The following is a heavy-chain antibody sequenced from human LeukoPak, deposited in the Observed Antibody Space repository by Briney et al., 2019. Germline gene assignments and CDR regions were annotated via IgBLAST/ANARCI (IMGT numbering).Heavy chain of an antibody. D-gene: IGHD3-10*01. CDR1: GFTFSSYE. V-gene: IGHV3-48*03. CDR3: AKVSLKLLWFGELSG. Sequence: PGGSLRLSCAASGFTFSSYEMNWVRQAPGKGLEWVSYISTRGSTIYYADSVKGRFTISRDNAKNSLYLQMNSLRAEDTAVYYCAKVSLKLLWFGELSGWGQGTLVTVSS. CDR2: ISTRGSTI. J-gene: IGHJ4*02.